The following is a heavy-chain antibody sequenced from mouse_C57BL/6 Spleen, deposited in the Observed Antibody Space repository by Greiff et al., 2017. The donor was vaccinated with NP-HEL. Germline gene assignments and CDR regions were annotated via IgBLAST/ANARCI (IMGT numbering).Heavy chain of an antibody. V-gene: IGHV1-18*01. CDR3: ARRSWALDY. J-gene: IGHJ2*01. CDR2: INPNNGGT. CDR1: GYTFTDYN. Sequence: VQLQQSGPELVKPGASVKIPCKASGYTFTDYNMDWVKQSHGKSLEWIGDINPNNGGTIYNQKFKGKATLTVDKSSSTAYMELRSLTSEDTAVYYCARRSWALDYWGQGTTLTVSS. D-gene: IGHD4-1*01.